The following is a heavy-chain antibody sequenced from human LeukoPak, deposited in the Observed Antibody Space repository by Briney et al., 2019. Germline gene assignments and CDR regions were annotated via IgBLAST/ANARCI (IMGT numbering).Heavy chain of an antibody. Sequence: GGSLRLSCAASGFTFSSHWMNWVRQAPGKGLEWVAHINQDGGEKFYVDSVKGRFTISRDNSKNTLYLQMNSLRAEDTAVYYCAKDGYYYGSGSRYYMDVWGKGTTVTVSS. J-gene: IGHJ6*03. CDR3: AKDGYYYGSGSRYYMDV. V-gene: IGHV3-7*01. CDR1: GFTFSSHW. D-gene: IGHD3-10*01. CDR2: INQDGGEK.